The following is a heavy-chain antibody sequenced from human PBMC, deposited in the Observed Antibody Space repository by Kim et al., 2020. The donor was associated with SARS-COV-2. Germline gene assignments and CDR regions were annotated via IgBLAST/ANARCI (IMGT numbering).Heavy chain of an antibody. V-gene: IGHV5-10-1*01. Sequence: GESLKISCKGSGYSFTSYWISWVRQMPGKGLEWMGRIDPSDSYTNYSPSFQGHVTISADKSISTAYLQWSSLKASDTAMYYCARHKYQRNYTPILYFDYWGQGTLVTVSS. CDR1: GYSFTSYW. CDR2: IDPSDSYT. D-gene: IGHD4-4*01. CDR3: ARHKYQRNYTPILYFDY. J-gene: IGHJ4*02.